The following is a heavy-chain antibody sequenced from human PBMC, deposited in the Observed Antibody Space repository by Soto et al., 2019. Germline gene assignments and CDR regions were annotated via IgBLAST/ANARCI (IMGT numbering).Heavy chain of an antibody. CDR3: ARGLDYDSSAFYFFF. J-gene: IGHJ4*02. Sequence: QVQLVQSGAEVKKPGSSVKVSCKASGNTFSRYALNWVRQAPGQGPEWMGGIVPMFGKANYAQKFQGRVTITADESTSTAYMELSSLRSEDTAMYYCARGLDYDSSAFYFFFWGQGTLVTVSS. V-gene: IGHV1-69*01. CDR1: GNTFSRYA. D-gene: IGHD3-22*01. CDR2: IVPMFGKA.